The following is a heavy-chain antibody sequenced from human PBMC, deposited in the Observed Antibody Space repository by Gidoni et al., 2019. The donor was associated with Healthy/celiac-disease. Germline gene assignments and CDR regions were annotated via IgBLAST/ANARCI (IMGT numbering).Heavy chain of an antibody. D-gene: IGHD1-7*01. J-gene: IGHJ4*02. CDR1: CGSIISGGYY. CDR2: SYYSGRP. CDR3: ERVRGGEWNYANLFDY. V-gene: IGHV4-31*03. Sequence: QVQLQESGPGLVKPSQTLSLTCTVSCGSIISGGYYWSWIRQHPGKGLEWIGDSYYSGRPYYNPSLKSRVTISVDTSKNKFSLKLSSVTAADTAVYYCERVRGGEWNYANLFDYWGQETLVTVSS.